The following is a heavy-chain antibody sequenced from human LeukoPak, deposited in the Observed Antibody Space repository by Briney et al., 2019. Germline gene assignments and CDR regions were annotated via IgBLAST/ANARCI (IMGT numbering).Heavy chain of an antibody. V-gene: IGHV3-33*01. CDR1: GCSFNSHG. CDR2: IWYDGSNK. Sequence: PGRALRLSCTASGCSFNSHGMHWVRQAPGKGLEWVAGIWYDGSNKYYADSVKGRFTISRDNFKNTVGLQMNSLRAEDTAVYYCVRDYHGSGPDYWGQGTLVTVSS. J-gene: IGHJ4*02. D-gene: IGHD3-10*01. CDR3: VRDYHGSGPDY.